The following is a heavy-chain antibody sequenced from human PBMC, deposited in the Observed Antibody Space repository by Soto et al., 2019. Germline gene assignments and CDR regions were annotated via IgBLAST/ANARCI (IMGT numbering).Heavy chain of an antibody. J-gene: IGHJ5*02. CDR1: GGSISSSSYY. Sequence: PSETLSLTCTVSGGSISSSSYYWGWIRQPPGKGLEWIGSIYYSGSTYYNPSLKSRVTISVDTSKNQFSLKLSSVTAADTAVYYCARHGSQLGVYNWFDPWGQGTLVTVSS. CDR2: IYYSGST. V-gene: IGHV4-39*01. CDR3: ARHGSQLGVYNWFDP. D-gene: IGHD7-27*01.